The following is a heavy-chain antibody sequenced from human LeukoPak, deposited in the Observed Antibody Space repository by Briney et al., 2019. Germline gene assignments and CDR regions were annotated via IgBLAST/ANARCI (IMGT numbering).Heavy chain of an antibody. V-gene: IGHV1-18*01. D-gene: IGHD3-3*01. CDR1: GYTFTSYG. Sequence: GASVKVSCKASGYTFTSYGISWVRQAPGQGLEWMGWISAYNGNTNYAQKLQGRVTMTTDTSTSTAYMELRSLRSDDTAVYYCARSPDYDFWSGYYTPLLGVFDIWGQGTMVTVSS. CDR2: ISAYNGNT. CDR3: ARSPDYDFWSGYYTPLLGVFDI. J-gene: IGHJ3*02.